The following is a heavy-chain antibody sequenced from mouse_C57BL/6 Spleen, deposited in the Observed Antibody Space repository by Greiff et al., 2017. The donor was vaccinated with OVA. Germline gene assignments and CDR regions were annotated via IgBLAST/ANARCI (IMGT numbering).Heavy chain of an antibody. V-gene: IGHV5-4*03. J-gene: IGHJ1*03. CDR1: GFTFSSYA. CDR3: ARSGEWYFEV. CDR2: ISDGGSYT. Sequence: EVKLMESGGGLVKPGGSLKLSCAASGFTFSSYAMSWVRQTPEKRLEWVATISDGGSYTYYPDNVKGRFTIARDNAKNNLYLQMSHLKSEDTAMYYCARSGEWYFEVWGTGTTVTVSS.